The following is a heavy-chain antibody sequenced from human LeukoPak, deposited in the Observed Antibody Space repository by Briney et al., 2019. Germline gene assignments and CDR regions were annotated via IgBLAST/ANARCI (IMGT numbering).Heavy chain of an antibody. CDR1: GFTFSSYS. D-gene: IGHD2-2*02. V-gene: IGHV3-48*01. CDR3: ARPSRDCSSTSCYNNY. CDR2: ISSSSSTI. Sequence: GGSLRLSCAASGFTFSSYSMNWVRQAPGKGLEWVSYISSSSSTIYYADSVKGRFTISRDNAKNSLYLQMNSLRAEDTAVYYCARPSRDCSSTSCYNNYWGQGTLVTVSS. J-gene: IGHJ4*02.